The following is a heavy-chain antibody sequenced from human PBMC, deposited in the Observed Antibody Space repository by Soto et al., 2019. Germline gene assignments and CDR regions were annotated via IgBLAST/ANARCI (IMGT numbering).Heavy chain of an antibody. J-gene: IGHJ5*02. V-gene: IGHV1-18*01. CDR3: ARVDTAQEQNWFDP. D-gene: IGHD5-18*01. CDR2: ISAYNGNT. Sequence: ASVKVSCKASGYPFTTYGISWLRQPPGQGLEWMGWISAYNGNTNYAQKLQGRVTTTTDTSTSTAYMELRSLRSDDTAVYYCARVDTAQEQNWFDPWGQGTLVTVSS. CDR1: GYPFTTYG.